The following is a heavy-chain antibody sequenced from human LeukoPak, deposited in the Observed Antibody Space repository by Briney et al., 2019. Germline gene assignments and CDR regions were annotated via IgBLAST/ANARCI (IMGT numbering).Heavy chain of an antibody. V-gene: IGHV1-2*02. D-gene: IGHD2-2*01. CDR2: INPRTAGT. Sequence: GASVKVSCKASGNIFDKYYIHWVRQAPGQGLEWMGWINPRTAGTNYAQKFQGRVSMTRDTSITTVYMELSSLRSEDTAFFYCAGGDQTNSSWAPFDHWGQGSLITVSS. CDR1: GNIFDKYY. CDR3: AGGDQTNSSWAPFDH. J-gene: IGHJ4*02.